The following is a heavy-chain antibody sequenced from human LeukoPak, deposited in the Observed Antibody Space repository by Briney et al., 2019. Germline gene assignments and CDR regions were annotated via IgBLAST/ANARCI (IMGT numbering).Heavy chain of an antibody. CDR2: IYHSGST. V-gene: IGHV4-38-2*01. Sequence: ASETLSLTCAVPGYSISSGYYWGWIRQPPGKGLEWIGSIYHSGSTYYNPSLKSRVTISVDTSKNQFSLKLSSVTAADTGVYYCARVEVVPAAPDYWGQGTLVTVSS. CDR3: ARVEVVPAAPDY. D-gene: IGHD2-2*01. J-gene: IGHJ4*02. CDR1: GYSISSGYY.